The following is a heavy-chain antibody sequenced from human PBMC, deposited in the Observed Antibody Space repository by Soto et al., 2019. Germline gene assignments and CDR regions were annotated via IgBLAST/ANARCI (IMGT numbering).Heavy chain of an antibody. J-gene: IGHJ4*02. CDR2: ISGSGGST. V-gene: IGHV3-23*01. D-gene: IGHD3-22*01. CDR3: AKERKRDMYYYDSSGYSNFDY. Sequence: GGSLRLSCAASGFTFSSYAMSWVRQAPGKGLEWVSAISGSGGSTYYADSVKGRFTISRDNSKNTLYLQMNSLRAEDTAVYYCAKERKRDMYYYDSSGYSNFDYWGQGTLVTVSS. CDR1: GFTFSSYA.